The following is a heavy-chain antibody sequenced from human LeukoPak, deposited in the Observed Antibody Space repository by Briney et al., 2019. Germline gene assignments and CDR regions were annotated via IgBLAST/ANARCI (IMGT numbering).Heavy chain of an antibody. V-gene: IGHV1-69*04. D-gene: IGHD5-24*01. J-gene: IGHJ4*02. CDR1: GGTFSSYT. Sequence: SVKVSCKASGGTFSSYTISWVRQAPGQRLEWMGRIIPILGIANYAQKFQGRVTINADKSTSTAYMELSSLRSEDTAVYYCARDCGDGYNPYCRGLGDYWGQGTLVTVSS. CDR2: IIPILGIA. CDR3: ARDCGDGYNPYCRGLGDY.